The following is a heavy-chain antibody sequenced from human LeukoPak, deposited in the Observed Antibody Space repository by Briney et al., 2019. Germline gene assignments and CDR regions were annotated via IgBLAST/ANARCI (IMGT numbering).Heavy chain of an antibody. CDR3: ARGRVVPAAMPARPSYYYGMDV. D-gene: IGHD2-2*01. Sequence: VASVKVSCKASGYTFTSYGISWVRQAPGQGLEWMGWICAYNGNTNYAQKLQGRVTMTTDSTTSTAYMEVRSLRSDDTAVYYCARGRVVPAAMPARPSYYYGMDVWGKGTTVTVSS. J-gene: IGHJ6*04. CDR1: GYTFTSYG. CDR2: ICAYNGNT. V-gene: IGHV1-18*04.